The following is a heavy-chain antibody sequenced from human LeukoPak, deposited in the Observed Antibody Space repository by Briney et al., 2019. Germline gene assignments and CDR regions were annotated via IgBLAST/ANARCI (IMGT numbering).Heavy chain of an antibody. V-gene: IGHV1-8*01. CDR1: GYTFTSYD. J-gene: IGHJ4*02. CDR3: ARRGYSGYDLIVDY. CDR2: MNPNSGNT. D-gene: IGHD5-12*01. Sequence: ASVKVSCKASGYTFTSYDINWVRQATGQGLEWMGWMNPNSGNTGYAQKFQGRVTMTRNTSISTAYMELSSLRSEDTAVYYCARRGYSGYDLIVDYWGQGILVTVSS.